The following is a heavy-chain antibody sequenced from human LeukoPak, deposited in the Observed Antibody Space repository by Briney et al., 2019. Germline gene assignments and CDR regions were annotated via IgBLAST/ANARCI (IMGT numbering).Heavy chain of an antibody. J-gene: IGHJ5*02. CDR3: VSIPDP. Sequence: GGSLRLSCAASGFTFSSYSMNWVRQAPGKGLEWVSYINSGSSTIYYAESVKGRFTISRDNAKNSLYLQMNSLRAEDTAVYYCVSIPDPWGHGTLVTVSS. V-gene: IGHV3-48*01. D-gene: IGHD2-2*02. CDR1: GFTFSSYS. CDR2: INSGSSTI.